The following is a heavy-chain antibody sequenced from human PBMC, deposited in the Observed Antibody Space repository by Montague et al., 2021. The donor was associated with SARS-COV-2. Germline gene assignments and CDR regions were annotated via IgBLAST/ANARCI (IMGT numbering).Heavy chain of an antibody. CDR2: FSLTGST. CDR1: GRPLRRSYYY. Sequence: SETLSLTCSVSGRPLRRSYYYWAWIRQPPGKGLEWIGSFSLTGSTFYNPSLRSRVTITADTSKIQFSMHLSSATAADTADYYCATGNTDPPAVWGQGTTVTVSS. CDR3: ATGNTDPPAV. J-gene: IGHJ6*02. V-gene: IGHV4-39*01.